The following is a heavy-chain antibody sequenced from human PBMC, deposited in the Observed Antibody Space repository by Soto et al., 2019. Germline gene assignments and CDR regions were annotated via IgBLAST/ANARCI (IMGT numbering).Heavy chain of an antibody. CDR3: ATEVGSSSEYNY. CDR1: GGTFSSYA. CDR2: IIPIFGTA. V-gene: IGHV1-69*06. Sequence: SVKVSCKASGGTFSSYAISWVRQAPGQGLEWMGGIIPIFGTANYAQKFQGRVTITADKSTSTAYMELSSLRSEDTAVYYCATEVGSSSEYNYWGQGTLVTVSS. J-gene: IGHJ4*02. D-gene: IGHD6-6*01.